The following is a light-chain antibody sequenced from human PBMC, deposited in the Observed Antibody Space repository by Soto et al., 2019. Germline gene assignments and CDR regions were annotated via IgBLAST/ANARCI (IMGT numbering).Light chain of an antibody. Sequence: DIPMTQSPSSLSASVGDRVTITCRASQSISSYLNWYQQKPGKAPKLLIYDASSLESGVPSRFSGSGSGTEFTLTISRLEPEDFAVYYCQQYGSSPITFGQGTRLEIK. J-gene: IGKJ5*01. CDR1: QSISSY. CDR2: DAS. V-gene: IGKV1-39*01. CDR3: QQYGSSPIT.